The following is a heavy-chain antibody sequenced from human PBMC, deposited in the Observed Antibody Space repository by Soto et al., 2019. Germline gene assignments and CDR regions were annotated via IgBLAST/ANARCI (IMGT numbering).Heavy chain of an antibody. D-gene: IGHD3-10*01. CDR1: GFTFSSYA. J-gene: IGHJ4*02. Sequence: EVQLLESGGGLVQPGGSLRLSCAASGFTFSSYAMSWVRQAPGKGLEWVSAISGSGGSTYYADSVKGRFTLSRDNSKNTLYLQMNSLRAEDTAVYYCAKDEGGFVATDYWGQGTLVTVSS. CDR3: AKDEGGFVATDY. CDR2: ISGSGGST. V-gene: IGHV3-23*01.